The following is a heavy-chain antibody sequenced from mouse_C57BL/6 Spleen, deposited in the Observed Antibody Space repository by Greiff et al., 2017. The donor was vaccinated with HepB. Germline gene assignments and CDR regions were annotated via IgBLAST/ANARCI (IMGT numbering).Heavy chain of an antibody. Sequence: VQLKQSGPGLVQPSQSLSITCTVSGFSLTSYGVHWVRQSPGKGLEWLGVIWSGGSTDYNAAFISRLSISKDNSKSQVFFKMNSLQADDTAIYYCARGSYSNHYYAMDYWGQGTSVTVSS. V-gene: IGHV2-2*01. J-gene: IGHJ4*01. CDR1: GFSLTSYG. CDR2: IWSGGST. CDR3: ARGSYSNHYYAMDY. D-gene: IGHD2-5*01.